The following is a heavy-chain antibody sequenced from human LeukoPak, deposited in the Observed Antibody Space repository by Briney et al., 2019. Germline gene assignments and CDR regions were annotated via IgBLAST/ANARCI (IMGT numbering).Heavy chain of an antibody. V-gene: IGHV1-2*02. D-gene: IGHD5-12*01. CDR2: INPNSGGT. Sequence: ASVKVSCKASGYTFTGYYMQWVRQAPGQGLEWMGWINPNSGGTNYAQKFQGRVTITRDTSISTAYMELSRLRSDDTAVYYCARLYSGYDGYFDYWGQGTLVTVSS. CDR3: ARLYSGYDGYFDY. CDR1: GYTFTGYY. J-gene: IGHJ4*02.